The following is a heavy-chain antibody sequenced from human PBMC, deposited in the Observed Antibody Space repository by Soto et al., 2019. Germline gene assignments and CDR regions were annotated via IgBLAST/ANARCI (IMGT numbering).Heavy chain of an antibody. CDR2: IKSKTDGGTT. V-gene: IGHV3-15*01. J-gene: IGHJ5*02. D-gene: IGHD6-19*01. CDR3: TIPAGLVVVGTGPFDP. Sequence: PGGSLRLSCAASGFTFSDAWMSWVRQAPGKGLEWVGHIKSKTDGGTTDYAAPVKDRFTISRDDSKNMLYLQMNSLKTEDTAVYYFTIPAGLVVVGTGPFDPWGQGTLVTVSS. CDR1: GFTFSDAW.